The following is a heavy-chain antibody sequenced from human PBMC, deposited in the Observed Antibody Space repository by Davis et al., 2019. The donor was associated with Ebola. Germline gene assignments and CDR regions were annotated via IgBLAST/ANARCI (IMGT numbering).Heavy chain of an antibody. V-gene: IGHV4-34*01. D-gene: IGHD4-17*01. Sequence: MPSETLSLTCAVYGGSFSGYYWSWIRQPPGKGLEWIGEINHSGSTNYNPSLSSRVAISVDSSKNQFSLKINSVTAADTATYYCARTTKTNIEDSGLGYNSFDSWGQGVLVSVSS. CDR1: GGSFSGYY. CDR2: INHSGST. CDR3: ARTTKTNIEDSGLGYNSFDS. J-gene: IGHJ5*01.